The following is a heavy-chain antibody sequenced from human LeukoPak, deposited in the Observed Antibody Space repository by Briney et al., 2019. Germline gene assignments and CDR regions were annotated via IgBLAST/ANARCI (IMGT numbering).Heavy chain of an antibody. D-gene: IGHD3-9*01. J-gene: IGHJ3*02. Sequence: GGSLRLSCVASGFTFSSYGMSWVRQAPEKGLEWVAAISGSGGTTYYADSVKGRFIISRDNSKNTQYLQMSSLRVEDTALYYCAKSPTGYYNDAFHMWGQGTMVTVSP. CDR3: AKSPTGYYNDAFHM. V-gene: IGHV3-23*01. CDR2: ISGSGGTT. CDR1: GFTFSSYG.